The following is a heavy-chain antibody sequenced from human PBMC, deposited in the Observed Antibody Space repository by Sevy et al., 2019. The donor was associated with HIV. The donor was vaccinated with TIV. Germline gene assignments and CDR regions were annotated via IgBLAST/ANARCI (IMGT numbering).Heavy chain of an antibody. D-gene: IGHD4-17*01. CDR3: ARDRGDDYGDYVDY. CDR2: ISSSSSYI. Sequence: GGSLRLSCAASEFTFSSYSMNWVRQAPGKGLEWVSSISSSSSYIYYADSVKGRFTISRDNAKNSLYLQMNSLRAEDTAVYYCARDRGDDYGDYVDYWGQGTLVTVSS. J-gene: IGHJ4*02. CDR1: EFTFSSYS. V-gene: IGHV3-21*01.